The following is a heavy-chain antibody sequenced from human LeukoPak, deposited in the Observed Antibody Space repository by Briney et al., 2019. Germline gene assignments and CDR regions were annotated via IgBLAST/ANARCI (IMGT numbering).Heavy chain of an antibody. V-gene: IGHV3-74*01. D-gene: IGHD3-10*01. CDR2: ISDDGSYT. CDR1: GFSFSSHW. Sequence: GGSLRLSCAASGFSFSSHWVHWVRQAPGKGLVWVSRISDDGSYTSNVDSVKGRFTISRDNGKNSLYLQMNSLRAEDTGTYYCAREGHTYGSDYWGQGTLVTVSS. J-gene: IGHJ4*02. CDR3: AREGHTYGSDY.